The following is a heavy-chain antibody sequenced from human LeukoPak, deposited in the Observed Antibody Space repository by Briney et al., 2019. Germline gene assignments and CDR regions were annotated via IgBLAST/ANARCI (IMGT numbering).Heavy chain of an antibody. CDR1: GGTFSSYA. Sequence: SVKVSCKASGGTFSSYAISWVRQAPGQGLEWMGGIIPIFGTANYAQKFQGRVTITADKSTSTAYMELSSLRSEDTAVYYCARVHHSSGSQLRFYYYYMDVWGKGTTVTVSS. CDR3: ARVHHSSGSQLRFYYYYMDV. V-gene: IGHV1-69*06. CDR2: IIPIFGTA. D-gene: IGHD3-22*01. J-gene: IGHJ6*03.